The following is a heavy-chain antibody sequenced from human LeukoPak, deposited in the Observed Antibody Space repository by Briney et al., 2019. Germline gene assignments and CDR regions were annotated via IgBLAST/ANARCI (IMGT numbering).Heavy chain of an antibody. D-gene: IGHD3-3*01. CDR1: GFTVSINY. J-gene: IGHJ6*03. CDR2: IYTDGAT. CDR3: AKRVDFWSGSPYYYYYYMDV. Sequence: GGSLRLSCAASGFTVSINYMTWVRQSPGKGLEWVSVIYTDGATYYADSVKGRFTISRDNTKNTLYLQMNNLRAEDTAVYFCAKRVDFWSGSPYYYYYYMDVWGKGTTVTVSS. V-gene: IGHV3-66*04.